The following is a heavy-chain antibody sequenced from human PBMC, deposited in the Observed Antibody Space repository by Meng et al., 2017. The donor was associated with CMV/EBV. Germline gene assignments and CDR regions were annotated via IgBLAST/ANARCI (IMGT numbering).Heavy chain of an antibody. CDR1: GGSFSGYY. J-gene: IGHJ3*02. CDR3: ARDLFGGRNIVVVPAANAFDI. V-gene: IGHV4-34*01. D-gene: IGHD2-2*01. Sequence: SETLSLTCAVYGGSFSGYYWSWIRQPPGKGLEWIGEINHSGSTNYNPSLKSRVTISVDTSKNQFSLKLSSVTAADTAVYYCARDLFGGRNIVVVPAANAFDIWGQGTMVTVSS. CDR2: INHSGST.